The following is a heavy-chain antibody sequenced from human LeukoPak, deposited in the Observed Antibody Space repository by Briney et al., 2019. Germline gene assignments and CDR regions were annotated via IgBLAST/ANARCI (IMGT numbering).Heavy chain of an antibody. CDR2: ISAYNGNT. CDR1: GYTFTGYY. Sequence: AASVKVSCKASGYTFTGYYMHWVRQAPGQGLEWMGWISAYNGNTNYAQKLQGRVTMTTDTSTSTAYMELRSLRSDDTAVYYCARDTGDRGRELDYWGQGTLVTVSS. J-gene: IGHJ4*02. D-gene: IGHD1-14*01. V-gene: IGHV1-18*04. CDR3: ARDTGDRGRELDY.